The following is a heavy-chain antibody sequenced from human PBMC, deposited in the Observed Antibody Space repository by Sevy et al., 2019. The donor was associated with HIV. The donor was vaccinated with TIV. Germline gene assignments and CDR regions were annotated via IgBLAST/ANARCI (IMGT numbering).Heavy chain of an antibody. Sequence: GGSLRLSCAASGFTFNRYSMHWVRQAPGKGLEWVATISFDATNKHYPDSVKGRFTISRDNFQNSLFLQMDSLRPEDTAVYYCALERLSSDVAEYFQNWGQGTLVTFSS. D-gene: IGHD1-1*01. CDR2: ISFDATNK. V-gene: IGHV3-30-3*01. CDR1: GFTFNRYS. J-gene: IGHJ1*01. CDR3: ALERLSSDVAEYFQN.